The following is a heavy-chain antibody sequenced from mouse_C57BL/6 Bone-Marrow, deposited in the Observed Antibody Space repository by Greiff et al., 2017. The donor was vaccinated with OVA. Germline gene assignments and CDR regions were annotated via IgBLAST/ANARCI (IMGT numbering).Heavy chain of an antibody. D-gene: IGHD1-1*01. CDR3: ARKGIYYGSSYEDWYFDV. J-gene: IGHJ1*03. CDR1: GFSLSTSGMG. Sequence: QVTLKVCGPGILQSSQTLSLTCSFSGFSLSTSGMGVSWIRQPSGKGLEWLAHIYWDDDKRYNPSLKSRLTISKDTSRNQVFLKITSVDTADTATYYCARKGIYYGSSYEDWYFDVWGTGTTVTVSS. CDR2: IYWDDDK. V-gene: IGHV8-12*01.